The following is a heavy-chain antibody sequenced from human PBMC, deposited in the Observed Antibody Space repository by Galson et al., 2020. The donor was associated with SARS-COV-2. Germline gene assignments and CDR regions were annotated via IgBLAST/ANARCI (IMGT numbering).Heavy chain of an antibody. J-gene: IGHJ5*02. D-gene: IGHD3-16*01. Sequence: GGYYWSWIRQHPGGGLEWIGYIYHSVSTYYNPSLKSRVTISVDTSKNQFSLKLNSVTAADTAVYYCARVFGATFRDWFDPWGQGTLVTVSS. CDR1: GGYY. CDR2: IYHSVST. CDR3: ARVFGATFRDWFDP. V-gene: IGHV4-31*02.